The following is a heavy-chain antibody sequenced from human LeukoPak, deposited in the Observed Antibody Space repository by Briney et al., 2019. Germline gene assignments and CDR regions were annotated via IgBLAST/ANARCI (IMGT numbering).Heavy chain of an antibody. CDR1: GSSFTICT. D-gene: IGHD3-22*01. V-gene: IGHV1-69*02. CDR3: AFVKEYDSSGYYYFY. Sequence: SETLSLTSSGSSFTICTISWDRDGPGQGFEWMGRIILILGIAYYAQNFQGRVTITADKSTSTAYMELSSLRAEDTAVYYCAFVKEYDSSGYYYFYWGQGTLVTVSS. J-gene: IGHJ4*02. CDR2: IILILGIA.